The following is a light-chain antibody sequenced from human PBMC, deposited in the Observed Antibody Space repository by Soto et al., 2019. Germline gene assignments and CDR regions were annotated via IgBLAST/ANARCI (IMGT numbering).Light chain of an antibody. V-gene: IGKV3-20*01. CDR3: QQYGSSPLIS. J-gene: IGKJ5*01. CDR1: QSVNINY. CDR2: GTS. Sequence: EIVLTQSPGTLSLSPGERATLSCRASQSVNINYFAWYQQKSGQAPRLLIYGTSNRASGIPDRFSGSGSGTDFTLSISGLEPEDFAVYYCQQYGSSPLISFGQGTRLEIK.